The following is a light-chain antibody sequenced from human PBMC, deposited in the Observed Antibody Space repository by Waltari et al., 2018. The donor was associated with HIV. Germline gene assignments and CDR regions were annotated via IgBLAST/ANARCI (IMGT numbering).Light chain of an antibody. CDR2: SAS. Sequence: DIQMTQSPSSLSASVGDRVTISCRASHSISYRLHCCQQKRGQAPKLLIHSASALQSGGPSRFSGSGSGTDFTLTISSLRPEDSATYYCHQSYSSPYTFGQGTKLEIK. CDR1: HSISYR. V-gene: IGKV1-39*01. J-gene: IGKJ2*01. CDR3: HQSYSSPYT.